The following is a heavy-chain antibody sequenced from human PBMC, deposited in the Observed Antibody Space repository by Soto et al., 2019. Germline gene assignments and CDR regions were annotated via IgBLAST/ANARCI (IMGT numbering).Heavy chain of an antibody. CDR1: GYTFTSYA. D-gene: IGHD6-13*01. CDR3: ARAPGGPGIAEY. J-gene: IGHJ4*02. CDR2: INAGNGNT. V-gene: IGHV1-3*05. Sequence: QVQLVQSGAEEKKPGASVKVSCKASGYTFTSYAMDWVRQASGQRLEWMGWINAGNGNTKYSQKFQGRVTITRDTSASTAYMELSSLRSEDTAVYYCARAPGGPGIAEYWGQGTLVTVSS.